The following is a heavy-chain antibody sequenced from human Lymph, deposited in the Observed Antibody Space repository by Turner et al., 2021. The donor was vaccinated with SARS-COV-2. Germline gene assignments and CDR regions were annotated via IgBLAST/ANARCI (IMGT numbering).Heavy chain of an antibody. D-gene: IGHD6-6*01. Sequence: EVQVVESGGGLVKPGGSLRLSCAASRFTWMSWVRQAPGKGLEWVGRIKSKTDGGTTDYAAPVKGRFTISRDDSKNTLYLQMNSLKTEDTAVYYCTTDPGQLVPYFDYWGQGTLVTVSS. V-gene: IGHV3-15*01. CDR3: TTDPGQLVPYFDY. J-gene: IGHJ4*02. CDR2: IKSKTDGGTT. CDR1: RFTW.